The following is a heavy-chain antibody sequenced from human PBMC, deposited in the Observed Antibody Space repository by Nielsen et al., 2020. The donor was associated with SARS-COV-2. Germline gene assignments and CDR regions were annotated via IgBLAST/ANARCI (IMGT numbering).Heavy chain of an antibody. CDR1: GYTFTTYG. CDR2: INAGNGNT. V-gene: IGHV1-3*01. Sequence: ASVKVSCKTSGYTFTTYGISWVRQAPGQGLEWMGWINAGNGNTKYSQKFQGRVTITRDTSASTAYMELSSLRSEDTAVYYCASSYYGDYVFDYWGQGTLVTVSS. CDR3: ASSYYGDYVFDY. D-gene: IGHD4-17*01. J-gene: IGHJ4*02.